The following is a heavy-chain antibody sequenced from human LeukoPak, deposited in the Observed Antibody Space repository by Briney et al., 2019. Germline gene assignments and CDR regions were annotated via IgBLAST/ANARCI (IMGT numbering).Heavy chain of an antibody. CDR3: TTLVYSNLYLDY. D-gene: IGHD4-4*01. V-gene: IGHV3-23*01. CDR2: ISASGGST. J-gene: IGHJ4*02. CDR1: GFTVSSYA. Sequence: GGSLRLSCAASGFTVSSYAMSWVRQAPGKGLEWVSAISASGGSTYYADSVKGRFTISRDTSKNTLYLQMNSLKTEDTAVNYCTTLVYSNLYLDYWGQGTLVTVSS.